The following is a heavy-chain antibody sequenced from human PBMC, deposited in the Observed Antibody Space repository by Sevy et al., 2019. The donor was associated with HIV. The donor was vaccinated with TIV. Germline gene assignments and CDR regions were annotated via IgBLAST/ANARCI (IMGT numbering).Heavy chain of an antibody. V-gene: IGHV3-30*18. CDR2: ISYDGSNK. Sequence: GGSLRLSCAASGFTFSSYGMHWVRQAPGKGLEWVAGISYDGSNKYYADSVKGRFTISRDNSKNTLYLQMNSLRAEDTAVYYCAKDYGGYDFSWFDPWGQGTLVTVSS. D-gene: IGHD5-12*01. J-gene: IGHJ5*02. CDR3: AKDYGGYDFSWFDP. CDR1: GFTFSSYG.